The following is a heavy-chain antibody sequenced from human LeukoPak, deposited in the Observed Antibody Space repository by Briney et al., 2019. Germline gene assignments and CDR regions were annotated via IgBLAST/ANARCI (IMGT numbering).Heavy chain of an antibody. CDR2: INPNSGGT. CDR3: ARDLYYCSSTSCYSGYYYGMDV. J-gene: IGHJ6*02. Sequence: SSVKVSCKASGYTFTGYYMHWVRQAPGQGLEWMGWINPNSGGTNHAQKFQGRVTMTRDTSISTAYMELSRLRSDDTAVYYCARDLYYCSSTSCYSGYYYGMDVWGQGTTVTVSS. V-gene: IGHV1-2*02. D-gene: IGHD2-2*01. CDR1: GYTFTGYY.